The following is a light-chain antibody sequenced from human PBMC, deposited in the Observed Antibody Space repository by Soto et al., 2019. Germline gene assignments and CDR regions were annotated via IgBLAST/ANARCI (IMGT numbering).Light chain of an antibody. CDR2: QTS. CDR3: QQYNNWWT. CDR1: QYINTR. V-gene: IGKV3D-15*01. Sequence: EIVLTQSPATLSSFPGDRVTLSCRASQYINTRLAWYQHRPGQAPRLLIYQTSLRAAGIPARFSASGSGTEFTLTISSLQSEDFAVYYCQQYNNWWTFGQGTKVDIK. J-gene: IGKJ1*01.